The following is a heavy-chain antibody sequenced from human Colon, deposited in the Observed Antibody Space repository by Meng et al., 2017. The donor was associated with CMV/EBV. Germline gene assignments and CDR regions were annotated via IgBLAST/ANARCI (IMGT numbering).Heavy chain of an antibody. CDR2: ISGSSGDM. J-gene: IGHJ4*02. Sequence: GESLKISCVASGFTFSPYAMSWVRQVPGKGLEWVSAISGSSGDMYYADSVKGRFTISRDNSKNTLYLQMDSLGAEDTAVYYCARVLPNYDFWSGYSDYWGQGTLVTVSS. CDR3: ARVLPNYDFWSGYSDY. CDR1: GFTFSPYA. V-gene: IGHV3-23*01. D-gene: IGHD3-3*01.